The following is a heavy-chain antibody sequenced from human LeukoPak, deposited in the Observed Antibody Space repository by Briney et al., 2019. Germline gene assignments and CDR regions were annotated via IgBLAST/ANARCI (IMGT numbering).Heavy chain of an antibody. CDR1: GFPLSRSA. CDR3: AKSGYNRFDY. CDR2: ISGSGSGGST. D-gene: IGHD5-24*01. Sequence: GGALRLSCAASGFPLSRSAMSWVRQAPGKGLEWVSNISGSGSGGSTYYADSVKGRFTISRDNSKNTLYLQMNSLRAEDTAVYYCAKSGYNRFDYWGQGTLVTVSS. V-gene: IGHV3-23*01. J-gene: IGHJ4*02.